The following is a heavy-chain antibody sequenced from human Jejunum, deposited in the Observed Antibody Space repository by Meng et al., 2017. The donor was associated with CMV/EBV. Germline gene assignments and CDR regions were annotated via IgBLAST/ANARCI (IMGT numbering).Heavy chain of an antibody. CDR2: SYSAGMT. D-gene: IGHD3-10*01. Sequence: GFTVNSNVMTWVRQAPGKGLEWVAVSYSAGMTYYADSVKGRFTISRDNSKNTMYLQMNGLRLEDTAMYYCATEVAVRNYFSYGMDVWGQGTAVTVSS. CDR1: GFTVNSNV. CDR3: ATEVAVRNYFSYGMDV. J-gene: IGHJ6*02. V-gene: IGHV3-66*01.